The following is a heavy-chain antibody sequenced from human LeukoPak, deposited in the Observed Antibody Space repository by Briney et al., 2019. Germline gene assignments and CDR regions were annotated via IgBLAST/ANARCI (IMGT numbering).Heavy chain of an antibody. CDR3: AKGGSSSLSPYYYYMDV. Sequence: PGGSLRLSCAASGFTFSSYAMSWVRQAPGKGLEWVSAISGSGGSTYYADSVKGRFTISRDNSKNTLYLQMNSLRAEDTAVYYCAKGGSSSLSPYYYYMDVWGKGTTVTVSS. D-gene: IGHD6-6*01. CDR1: GFTFSSYA. J-gene: IGHJ6*03. V-gene: IGHV3-23*01. CDR2: ISGSGGST.